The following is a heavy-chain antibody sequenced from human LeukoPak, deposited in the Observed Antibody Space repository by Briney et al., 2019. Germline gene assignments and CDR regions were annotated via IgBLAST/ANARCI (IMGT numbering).Heavy chain of an antibody. CDR3: AKNSTSGFFDY. CDR2: IYNSAST. CDR1: IYSLTNGDY. V-gene: IGHV4-38-2*01. D-gene: IGHD3-10*01. Sequence: PSQTLSLPRVVSIYSLTNGDYWGWIRQSPGKGLDGIASIYNSASTHYNPSLKSQVTILVDTSKNEFSLKMRSVTAADTAVYYCAKNSTSGFFDYWGQGTLATVSS. J-gene: IGHJ4*02.